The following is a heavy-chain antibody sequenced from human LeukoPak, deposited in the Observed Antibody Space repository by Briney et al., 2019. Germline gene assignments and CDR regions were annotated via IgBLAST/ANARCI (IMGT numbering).Heavy chain of an antibody. CDR2: IYSGGST. Sequence: WGSLRLSCAASGFTVSSNSMSWVRQAPGKGLEWVSIIYSGGSTYNADSVKGRFTISRDNSKNTLYLQMNSLRAEDTAVYYCAREGTVRGQGTLVTVSS. D-gene: IGHD4-11*01. J-gene: IGHJ4*02. V-gene: IGHV3-66*01. CDR3: AREGTV. CDR1: GFTVSSNS.